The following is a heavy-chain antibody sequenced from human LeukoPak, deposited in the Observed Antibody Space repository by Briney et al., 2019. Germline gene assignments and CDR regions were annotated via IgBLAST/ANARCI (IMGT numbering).Heavy chain of an antibody. Sequence: GGSLRLSCAASGFTFSSYAMNWVRQAPGKGLEWVAVISYDGSTTYYADSVKGRFTISRDNSKNTLYLQMNSLRAEDTAVYYCARGKYGGYFIDYWGQGTLVTVSS. D-gene: IGHD5-12*01. J-gene: IGHJ4*02. CDR3: ARGKYGGYFIDY. CDR2: ISYDGSTT. CDR1: GFTFSSYA. V-gene: IGHV3-30-3*01.